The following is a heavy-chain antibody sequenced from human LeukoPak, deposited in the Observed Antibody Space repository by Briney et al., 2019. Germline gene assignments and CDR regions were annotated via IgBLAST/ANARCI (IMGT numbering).Heavy chain of an antibody. CDR3: ARLAATEAFDI. V-gene: IGHV3-53*01. D-gene: IGHD4-17*01. CDR2: IYSGGST. CDR1: GFTVSSNY. J-gene: IGHJ3*02. Sequence: GGSLRLSCAASGFTVSSNYMSWVRQAPGKGLEWVSVIYSGGSTYYADSVKGRFTISRDNSKNTLYLQMNSLRAEDTAVYYCARLAATEAFDIWGQGTMVTVPS.